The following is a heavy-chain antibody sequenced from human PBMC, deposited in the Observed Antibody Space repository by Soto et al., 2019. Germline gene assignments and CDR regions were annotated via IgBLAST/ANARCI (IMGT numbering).Heavy chain of an antibody. V-gene: IGHV4-31*03. J-gene: IGHJ4*02. D-gene: IGHD1-26*01. CDR1: GGSITSGGYY. CDR3: GGGMVGGGTLAY. Sequence: QVQLQESGPGLVKPSQTLSLTCTVSGGSITSGGYYWSWIRQHPGKGLEWIGYIFYSGTTYSNPSLQSRVAIQVDPSKTQSPLNWSLLTAADRAVYYWGGGMVGGGTLAYGGQGPLVTAPS. CDR2: IFYSGTT.